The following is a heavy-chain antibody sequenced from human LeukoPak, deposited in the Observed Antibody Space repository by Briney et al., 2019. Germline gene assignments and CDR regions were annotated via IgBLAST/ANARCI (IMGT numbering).Heavy chain of an antibody. D-gene: IGHD4-17*01. J-gene: IGHJ4*02. V-gene: IGHV3-21*01. CDR2: ISTSSSYI. CDR3: ARGGYPDYGDSETDY. Sequence: KPGGSLRLSCAASGFTFSSYCMNWVRQAPGKGLEWVSSISTSSSYIYYADSVKGRFTISRDNAKNSLYLQMNSLRAEDTAVYYCARGGYPDYGDSETDYWGQGTLVTVSS. CDR1: GFTFSSYC.